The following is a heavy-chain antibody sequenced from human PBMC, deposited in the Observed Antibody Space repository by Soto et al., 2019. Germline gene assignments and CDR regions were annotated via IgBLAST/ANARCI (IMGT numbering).Heavy chain of an antibody. V-gene: IGHV1-69*12. Sequence: QVQLVQSGAEVKKPGSSVKVSCKASGGTFSSYAISWVRQAPGQGLEWMGGIIPIVGTANYAQKFQGRVTITADESPSTDYLELSRLRSEDTAVYYCARDLDSSGYYYNYWGQGTLVTVSS. CDR2: IIPIVGTA. CDR1: GGTFSSYA. D-gene: IGHD3-22*01. CDR3: ARDLDSSGYYYNY. J-gene: IGHJ4*02.